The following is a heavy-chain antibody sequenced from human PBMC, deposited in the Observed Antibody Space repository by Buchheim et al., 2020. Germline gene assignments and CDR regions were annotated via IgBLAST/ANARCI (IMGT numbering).Heavy chain of an antibody. D-gene: IGHD4-17*01. CDR2: ISYDGSNK. V-gene: IGHV3-30-3*01. J-gene: IGHJ4*02. CDR1: GFTFSSYA. CDR3: ARDHVRFRTTVGY. Sequence: QVQLVESGGGVVQPGRSLRLSCAASGFTFSSYAMHWVRQAPGKGLEWVAVISYDGSNKYYADSVKGRFTISRDNSKNTLYLQMNSLRVEDTAVYYCARDHVRFRTTVGYWGQGTL.